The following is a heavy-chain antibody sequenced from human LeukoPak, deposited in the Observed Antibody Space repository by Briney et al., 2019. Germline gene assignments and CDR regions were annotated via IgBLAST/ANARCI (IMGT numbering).Heavy chain of an antibody. Sequence: GGSLRPSCAASGFMFSDYGMHWVRQAPGKGLEWVAIIWYDGSKKYYAESVKGRFTISRDNSKNTLYLQMNSLRAEDTALYYCARGGYYDSSSYYLFDYRGQGTLVTVSS. CDR1: GFMFSDYG. J-gene: IGHJ4*02. CDR2: IWYDGSKK. D-gene: IGHD3-22*01. CDR3: ARGGYYDSSSYYLFDY. V-gene: IGHV3-33*01.